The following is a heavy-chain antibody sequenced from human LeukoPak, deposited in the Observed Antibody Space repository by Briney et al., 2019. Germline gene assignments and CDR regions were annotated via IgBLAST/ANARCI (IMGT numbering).Heavy chain of an antibody. CDR3: ASSGSYYFVY. D-gene: IGHD1-26*01. V-gene: IGHV3-23*01. CDR2: ISGSGGST. Sequence: GGSLRLSCAASGFTFSSYAMSWVRQAPGKGLEWVSAISGSGGSTYYADSVKGRFTISRDNSKNTLYLQMDSLRAEDTAVYYCASSGSYYFVYWGQGTLVTVSS. CDR1: GFTFSSYA. J-gene: IGHJ4*02.